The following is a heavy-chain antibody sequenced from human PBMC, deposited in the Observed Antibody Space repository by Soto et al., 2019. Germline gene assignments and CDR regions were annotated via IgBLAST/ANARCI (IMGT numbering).Heavy chain of an antibody. CDR3: ARTGTAAAGNGVLNWFDP. D-gene: IGHD6-13*01. J-gene: IGHJ5*02. CDR1: GYTFTSYG. V-gene: IGHV1-18*04. Sequence: GASVNVSCKASGYTFTSYGISWVRQAPGQGLEWMGWISAYNGNTNYAQKLQGRVTMTTDTSTSTAYMELRSLRSDDTAVYYCARTGTAAAGNGVLNWFDPWGQGTLVTVSS. CDR2: ISAYNGNT.